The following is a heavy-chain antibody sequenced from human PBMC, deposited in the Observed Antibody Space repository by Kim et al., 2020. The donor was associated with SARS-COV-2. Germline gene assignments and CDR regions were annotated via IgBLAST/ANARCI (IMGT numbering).Heavy chain of an antibody. V-gene: IGHV1-69*13. J-gene: IGHJ6*02. D-gene: IGHD2-2*01. CDR3: ARAYCSSTSCHYKYGMDV. CDR1: GGTFSSYA. CDR2: IIPIFGTA. Sequence: SVKVSCKASGGTFSSYAISWVRQAPGQGLEWMGGIIPIFGTANYAQKFQGRVTITADESTSTAYMELSSLRSEDTAVYYCARAYCSSTSCHYKYGMDVWGQGTTVTVSS.